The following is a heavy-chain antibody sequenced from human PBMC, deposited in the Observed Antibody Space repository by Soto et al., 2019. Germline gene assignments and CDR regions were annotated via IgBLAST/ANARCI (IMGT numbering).Heavy chain of an antibody. J-gene: IGHJ4*02. Sequence: HLQLQESGPGLVKPSETLSLTCTVSGGSISSSSYYWGWIRQPPGKGLEWIGSIYYSGSTYYNPSLKSRVTISVDTSKNQFTLKLSSVTAADTAVYYCARHAGPGGYYYYSSGYYYFDYWGQGTLVTVSS. D-gene: IGHD3-22*01. CDR3: ARHAGPGGYYYYSSGYYYFDY. V-gene: IGHV4-39*01. CDR2: IYYSGST. CDR1: GGSISSSSYY.